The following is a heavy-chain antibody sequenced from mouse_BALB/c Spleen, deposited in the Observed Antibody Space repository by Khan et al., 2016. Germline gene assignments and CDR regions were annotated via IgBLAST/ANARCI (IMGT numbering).Heavy chain of an antibody. CDR3: ARDDDYDGDWYFDV. J-gene: IGHJ1*01. D-gene: IGHD2-4*01. V-gene: IGHV9-3-1*01. CDR1: GYTFTNYG. Sequence: QIQLVQSGPELKKPGETVKISCKASGYTFTNYGMNWVKQAPGKGLKWMGWMNTYTGEPTYADDFKGRFAFSLNTSARTAYLQINNLKNEDTATYFCARDDDYDGDWYFDVWGAGTTVTVSA. CDR2: MNTYTGEP.